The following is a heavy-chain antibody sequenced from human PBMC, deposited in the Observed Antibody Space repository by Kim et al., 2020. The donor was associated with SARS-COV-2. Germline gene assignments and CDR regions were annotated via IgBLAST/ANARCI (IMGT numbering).Heavy chain of an antibody. J-gene: IGHJ4*02. CDR1: GGTFSSYA. Sequence: SVKVSCKASGGTFSSYAISWVRQAPGQGLEWMGGIIPIFGTANYAQKFQGRVTITADESTSTAYMELSSLRSEDTAVYYCARERERGFDYYGSGMRQFDYWGQGTLVTVSS. D-gene: IGHD3-10*01. CDR2: IIPIFGTA. CDR3: ARERERGFDYYGSGMRQFDY. V-gene: IGHV1-69*13.